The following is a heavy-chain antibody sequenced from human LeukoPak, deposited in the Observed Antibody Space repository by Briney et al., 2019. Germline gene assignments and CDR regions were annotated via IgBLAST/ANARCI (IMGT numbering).Heavy chain of an antibody. J-gene: IGHJ3*02. CDR1: GGTFSSYA. D-gene: IGHD2-15*01. V-gene: IGHV1-69*01. Sequence: SVKVSCKASGGTFSSYAISWVRQAPGQGLEWMGGIIPVFGTANYAQKFQGRVTITADESTSTAYMELSSLRSEDTAVYYCARDRVVGLGIDNAFDIGGHGTMVTVSS. CDR2: IIPVFGTA. CDR3: ARDRVVGLGIDNAFDI.